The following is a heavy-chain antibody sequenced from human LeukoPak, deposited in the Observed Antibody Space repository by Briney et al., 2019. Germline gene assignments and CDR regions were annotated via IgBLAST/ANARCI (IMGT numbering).Heavy chain of an antibody. J-gene: IGHJ3*02. CDR3: ARLPTSYVWGSYRLGAFDI. CDR1: GGSISSGDYY. V-gene: IGHV4-30-4*08. Sequence: SQTLSLTCTVSGGSISSGDYYWSWIRQPPGKGLEWIGYIYYSGSTYYNPSLKSRVTISVDTSKNQFSLKLSSVTAADTAVYYCARLPTSYVWGSYRLGAFDIWGQGTMVTVSS. D-gene: IGHD3-16*02. CDR2: IYYSGST.